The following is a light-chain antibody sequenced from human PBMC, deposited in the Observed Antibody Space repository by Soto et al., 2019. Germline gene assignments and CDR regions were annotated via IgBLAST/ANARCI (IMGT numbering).Light chain of an antibody. CDR2: GNN. CDR3: QSYDNSLSALYV. Sequence: QSVLTQPPSVSGAPGQRVTISCTGSSSNIGAGYDVHWFQQLPGTAPKLLIYGNNNRPSGVPDRFSGSKSESSASLAIAGXXXEDEADXXCQSYDNSLSALYVFGTGTKVTVL. CDR1: SSNIGAGYD. J-gene: IGLJ1*01. V-gene: IGLV1-40*01.